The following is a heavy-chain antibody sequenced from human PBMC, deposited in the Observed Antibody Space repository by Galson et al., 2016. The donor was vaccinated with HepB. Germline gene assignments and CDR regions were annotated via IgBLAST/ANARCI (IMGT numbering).Heavy chain of an antibody. CDR1: EYSFTSYW. CDR3: ARMNDGSGSYYKSLDV. V-gene: IGHV5-10-1*01. J-gene: IGHJ6*02. Sequence: QSGAEVKKPGESLRISCRGSEYSFTSYWISWVRQMPGKGLEWMGMIDTSDSYTNYSPSFQGHVTISLDKSISAAYLQWTSLKASDTAMYYCARMNDGSGSYYKSLDVWGQGTTVTVSS. D-gene: IGHD3-10*01. CDR2: IDTSDSYT.